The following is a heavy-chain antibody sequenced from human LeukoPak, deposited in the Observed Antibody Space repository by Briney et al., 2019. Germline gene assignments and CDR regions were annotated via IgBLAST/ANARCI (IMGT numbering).Heavy chain of an antibody. CDR1: GGSISSYY. J-gene: IGHJ4*02. CDR3: ARGRGGYSGYDSED. V-gene: IGHV4-59*01. CDR2: TYYSGST. D-gene: IGHD5-12*01. Sequence: PSETLSLTCTVSGGSISSYYWSWIRQPPGKGLEWIGYTYYSGSTNYNPSLKSRVTISVDTSKNQFSLKLSSVTAADTAVYYCARGRGGYSGYDSEDWGQETLVTVSS.